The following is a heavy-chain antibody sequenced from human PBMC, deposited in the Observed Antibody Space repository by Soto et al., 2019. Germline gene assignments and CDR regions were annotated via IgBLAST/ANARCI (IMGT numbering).Heavy chain of an antibody. Sequence: QVQLVQSGAEVKKPGSSVKVSCKASGGTFSRYAISWVRQAPGQGLEWMGGIIPIFGTANYAQKFQGRVTITADESTSTAYMELSSLRSEDTAVYYCARGARTYYDFSSGYSSTPPDYWGQGTLVTVSS. J-gene: IGHJ4*02. CDR2: IIPIFGTA. V-gene: IGHV1-69*01. CDR3: ARGARTYYDFSSGYSSTPPDY. CDR1: GGTFSRYA. D-gene: IGHD3-3*01.